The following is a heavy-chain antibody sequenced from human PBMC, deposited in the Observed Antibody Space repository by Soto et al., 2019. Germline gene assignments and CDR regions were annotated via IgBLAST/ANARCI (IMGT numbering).Heavy chain of an antibody. CDR3: ARDIAVAGTPTYYYYGMDV. CDR1: GGTFSSYA. CDR2: IIPIFGTA. J-gene: IGHJ6*02. Sequence: QVQLVQSGAEVKKPGSSVKVSCKASGGTFSSYAISWVRQAPGQGLEWMGGIIPIFGTANYAQKFQGRVTITADESTSTAYMELSSLRSEDTAVYYCARDIAVAGTPTYYYYGMDVWAKGPRSPSP. D-gene: IGHD6-19*01. V-gene: IGHV1-69*12.